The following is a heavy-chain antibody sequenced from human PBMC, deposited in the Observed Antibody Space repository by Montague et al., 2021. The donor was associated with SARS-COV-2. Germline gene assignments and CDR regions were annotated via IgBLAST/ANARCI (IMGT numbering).Heavy chain of an antibody. CDR1: GGSFSGYY. Sequence: SDTLSLTCTVYGGSFSGYYWSWIRQPPGKGLEWIGEINHSGSTNYNPSPKSRVTISVDTSKNQFSLKLSSVTAADTAVYYCARGSRQWLVRPPHYYYFDYWGQGTLVTVSS. J-gene: IGHJ4*02. D-gene: IGHD6-19*01. V-gene: IGHV4-34*01. CDR2: INHSGST. CDR3: ARGSRQWLVRPPHYYYFDY.